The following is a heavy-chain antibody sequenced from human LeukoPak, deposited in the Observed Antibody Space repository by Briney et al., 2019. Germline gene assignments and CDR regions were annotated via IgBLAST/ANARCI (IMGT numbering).Heavy chain of an antibody. V-gene: IGHV3-15*01. CDR2: IKSKIDGGTI. J-gene: IGHJ4*02. CDR1: GFTFSDAW. D-gene: IGHD6-25*01. CDR3: TTRRQDGC. Sequence: GGALRLSCVGSGFTFSDAWISWVRQAPGKGLEWVGRIKSKIDGGTIDYAAPVKGRFTISRDDSRNTLYLQMNSLKTEDTAVYYCTTRRQDGCWGQGTLVTVS.